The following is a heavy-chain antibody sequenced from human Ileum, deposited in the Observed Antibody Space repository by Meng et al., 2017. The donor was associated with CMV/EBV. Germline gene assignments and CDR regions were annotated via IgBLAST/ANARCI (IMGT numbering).Heavy chain of an antibody. CDR1: GFTLSNYG. Sequence: SLKISCAAAGFTLSNYGVHWVRQAPGKGLEWVASMSRDGNYKHYADSVKGRFTISRDNSKNTLYLQMNSLRTEDTAVYYCASDYYDDSGYGHWGQGTLVTVSS. J-gene: IGHJ4*02. D-gene: IGHD3-22*01. CDR2: MSRDGNYK. V-gene: IGHV3-30*04. CDR3: ASDYYDDSGYGH.